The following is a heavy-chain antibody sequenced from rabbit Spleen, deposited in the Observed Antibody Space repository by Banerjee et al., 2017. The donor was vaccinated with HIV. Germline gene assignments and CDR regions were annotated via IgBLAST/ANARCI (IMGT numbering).Heavy chain of an antibody. CDR1: GFDFSSGYW. CDR2: IASGSSGRT. J-gene: IGHJ4*01. D-gene: IGHD4-2*01. V-gene: IGHV1S45*01. CDR3: ARDPAYAGDGYYFDL. Sequence: QEQLEESGGDLVQPEGSLTLTCKASGFDFSSGYWICWVRQAPGKGLEWIACIASGSSGRTHYARWAKGRFTISKTSSTTVTLQMTSLTAADTATYFCARDPAYAGDGYYFDLWGQGTLVTVS.